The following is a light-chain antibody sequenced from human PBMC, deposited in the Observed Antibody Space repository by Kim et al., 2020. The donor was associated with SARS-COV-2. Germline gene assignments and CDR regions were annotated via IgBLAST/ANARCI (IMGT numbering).Light chain of an antibody. CDR1: KLGDKY. Sequence: VPQGQSASITCTGDKLGDKYACWYQQKPGQSPVLVIYQDSKRPSGIPERFSGSNSGNTATLTISGTQAMDEADYYCQAWDSSTVVFGGGTQLTVL. V-gene: IGLV3-1*01. J-gene: IGLJ2*01. CDR3: QAWDSSTVV. CDR2: QDS.